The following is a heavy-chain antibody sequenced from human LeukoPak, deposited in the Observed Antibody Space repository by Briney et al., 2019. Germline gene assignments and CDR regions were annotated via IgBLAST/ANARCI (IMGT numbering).Heavy chain of an antibody. D-gene: IGHD2-2*01. CDR3: ARAGYCSSTSCYHGYWYFDI. CDR2: IYHSGST. J-gene: IGHJ2*01. CDR1: GGSISSGGYS. V-gene: IGHV4-30-2*01. Sequence: SETLSLTCAVSGGSISSGGYSWSWIRQPPGKGLEWIGYIYHSGSTYYNPSLKSRVTISVDRSKNQFSLKLSSVTAADTAVYYCARAGYCSSTSCYHGYWYFDIWGRGTLVTVSS.